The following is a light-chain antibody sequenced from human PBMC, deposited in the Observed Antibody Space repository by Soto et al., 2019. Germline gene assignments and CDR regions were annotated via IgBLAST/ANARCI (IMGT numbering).Light chain of an antibody. CDR1: HSIVDSNNKNQ. V-gene: IGKV4-1*01. CDR2: WAS. CDR3: QQYNSIPLT. Sequence: DIVMTQSPDSLAVSLGERATLTCKSSHSIVDSNNKNQLAWYQQKPGQPPKMIVYWASSRESGVPDRFSGSGSGTDFTLTISTLQAEDVAVYYCQQYNSIPLTFGGGTKVEIK. J-gene: IGKJ4*01.